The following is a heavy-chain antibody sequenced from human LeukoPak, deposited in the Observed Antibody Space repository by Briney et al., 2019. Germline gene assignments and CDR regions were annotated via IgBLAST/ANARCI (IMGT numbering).Heavy chain of an antibody. D-gene: IGHD2-2*01. Sequence: SETLSLTCTVSGGSISTYYWSWIRQPAGKGLEWVGRIYISGNTNYNPSLKSRVTMSVDTSKNQFSLKLSSVTAADTAVYYCARNGLYCSSTSCHNWFDPWGQGTLVTVSS. CDR1: GGSISTYY. CDR2: IYISGNT. V-gene: IGHV4-4*07. J-gene: IGHJ5*02. CDR3: ARNGLYCSSTSCHNWFDP.